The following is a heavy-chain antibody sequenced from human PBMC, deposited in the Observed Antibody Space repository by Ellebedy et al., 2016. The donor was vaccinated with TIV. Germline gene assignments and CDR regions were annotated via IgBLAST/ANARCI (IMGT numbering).Heavy chain of an antibody. CDR2: IYYSGTT. Sequence: MPSETLSLTCTVSGGSISSSSYYWGWIRQPPGKGLEWIGSIYYSGTTYYNPSLKSRLAISVDTSKNQFSLKLSSVTAADTAMYYCVSRVVAVRHFDYWGQGTLVTVSS. J-gene: IGHJ4*02. CDR1: GGSISSSSYY. CDR3: VSRVVAVRHFDY. V-gene: IGHV4-39*01. D-gene: IGHD6-6*01.